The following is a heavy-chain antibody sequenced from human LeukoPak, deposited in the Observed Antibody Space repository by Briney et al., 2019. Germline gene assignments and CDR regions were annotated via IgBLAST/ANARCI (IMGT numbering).Heavy chain of an antibody. Sequence: SETLSLTCTVSGASLTTHYWAWIRQPPGKGLEWIGFVSKTGNTNYNASLKSRVTISADTSKNTSSLKLSSLTAADTAVYFCARRGAPSKFYYFDSWGQGTLVTVSS. J-gene: IGHJ4*02. D-gene: IGHD1-26*01. CDR2: VSKTGNT. CDR1: GASLTTHY. CDR3: ARRGAPSKFYYFDS. V-gene: IGHV4-59*08.